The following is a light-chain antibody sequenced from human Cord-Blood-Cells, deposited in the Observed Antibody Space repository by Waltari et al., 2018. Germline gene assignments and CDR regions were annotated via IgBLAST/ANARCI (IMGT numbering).Light chain of an antibody. CDR1: SLRSYY. CDR2: GKN. CDR3: NSRDSSGNHWV. Sequence: SSELTQDPAVSVALGQTVRITCQGDSLRSYYASWYQQKPGQAPVLVIYGKNNRPSGIPDLFSGSSSGNTASLTITGAQAEDEADYCCNSRDSSGNHWVFGGGTKLTVL. J-gene: IGLJ3*02. V-gene: IGLV3-19*01.